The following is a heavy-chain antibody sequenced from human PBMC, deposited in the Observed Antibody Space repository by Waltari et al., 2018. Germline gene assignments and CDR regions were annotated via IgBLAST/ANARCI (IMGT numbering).Heavy chain of an antibody. CDR2: INHSGST. J-gene: IGHJ6*03. V-gene: IGHV4-34*01. CDR1: GGSFRGYY. Sequence: QVQLQQWGAGLLKPSETLSLTCAVYGGSFRGYYWSWIRQPPGKGLGWIGEINHSGSTNYKPSRKSRVTISVDTSKNQFSLKLSSVTAADTAVYYCARRGGGKGCSSTSCYNYYYYMDVWGKGTTVTISS. D-gene: IGHD2-2*02. CDR3: ARRGGGKGCSSTSCYNYYYYMDV.